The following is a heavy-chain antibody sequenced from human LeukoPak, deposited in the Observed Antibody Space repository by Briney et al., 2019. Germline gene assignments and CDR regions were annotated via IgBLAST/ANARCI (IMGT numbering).Heavy chain of an antibody. CDR1: GGTFSSYA. CDR2: IIPILGIA. Sequence: ASVKVSCKASGGTFSSYAISWVRQAPGQGLEWMGRIIPILGIANYAQKFQGRVTITADKSTSTAYMELSSLRSEDTAVYYCATHIGGSGSYYNDAFDIWGQGTMVTVSS. V-gene: IGHV1-69*04. CDR3: ATHIGGSGSYYNDAFDI. D-gene: IGHD3-10*01. J-gene: IGHJ3*02.